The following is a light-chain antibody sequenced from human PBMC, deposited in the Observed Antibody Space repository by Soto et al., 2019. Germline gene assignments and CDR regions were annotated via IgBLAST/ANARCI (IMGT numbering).Light chain of an antibody. CDR3: SSYAGSSNV. V-gene: IGLV2-11*01. CDR1: SNDVGGYKY. J-gene: IGLJ1*01. Sequence: QSALTQPRSVSGSPGQSVTISCTGTSNDVGGYKYVSWYQQYPGKAPKLMIYDVSKRPSGVPDRFSGSKSGNTASLTISGLQAEDEADYYCSSYAGSSNVFGTGTKVNVL. CDR2: DVS.